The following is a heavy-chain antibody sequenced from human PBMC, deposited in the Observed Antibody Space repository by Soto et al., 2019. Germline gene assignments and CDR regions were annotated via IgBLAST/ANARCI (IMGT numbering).Heavy chain of an antibody. CDR2: IYYSGST. CDR3: ARDLRYDDSSGYYYYYYGMDV. J-gene: IGHJ6*02. V-gene: IGHV4-31*03. CDR1: GGSISSGGYY. Sequence: PSETLSLTCTVSGGSISSGGYYWSWIRQHPGKGLEWIGYIYYSGSTYYNPSLKSRVTISVDTSKNQFSLKLSSVTAADTAVYYCARDLRYDDSSGYYYYYYGMDVWGQGTTVTVYS. D-gene: IGHD3-22*01.